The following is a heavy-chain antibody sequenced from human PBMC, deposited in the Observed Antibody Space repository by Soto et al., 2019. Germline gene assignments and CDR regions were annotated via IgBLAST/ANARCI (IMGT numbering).Heavy chain of an antibody. D-gene: IGHD2-2*01. CDR1: GFTFSSYG. J-gene: IGHJ6*02. CDR2: ISYDGSNK. V-gene: IGHV3-30*18. CDR3: AKDHIVVVPAATLKYYYYYYGMDV. Sequence: PGGSLRLSCAASGFTFSSYGMHWVRQAPGKGLEWVAVISYDGSNKYYADSVKGRFTISRDNPKNTLYLQMNSLRAEDTAVYYCAKDHIVVVPAATLKYYYYYYGMDVWGQGTTVTVSS.